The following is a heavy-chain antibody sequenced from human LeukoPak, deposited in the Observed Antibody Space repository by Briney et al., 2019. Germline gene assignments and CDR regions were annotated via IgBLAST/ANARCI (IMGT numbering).Heavy chain of an antibody. J-gene: IGHJ4*02. CDR1: GFRSSNYG. Sequence: GGSLRLSCTMSGFRSSNYGLYWVRQAPDKGREWVAFTRPEKDDKYYSDSVRGRFTISRDNPKNTLYLQMNSLRVEDTALYFCAKGVSEWGTLGNWGKGTLVTVSS. D-gene: IGHD1-14*01. CDR2: TRPEKDDK. CDR3: AKGVSEWGTLGN. V-gene: IGHV3-30*02.